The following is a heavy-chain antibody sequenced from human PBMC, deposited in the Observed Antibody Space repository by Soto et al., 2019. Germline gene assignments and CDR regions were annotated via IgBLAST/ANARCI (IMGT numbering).Heavy chain of an antibody. V-gene: IGHV1-18*01. CDR3: ARGVDESDYDSSGYYSDY. Sequence: QVQLVQSGAEVKKPGASVKVSCKASGYTFTSYGISWVRQAPGQGLEWMGWISAYNGNTNYAQKLQGRVTMTTDTSTSTAYMELRSLRSDDTAVNYCARGVDESDYDSSGYYSDYWGQGTLVTVSS. CDR2: ISAYNGNT. J-gene: IGHJ4*02. CDR1: GYTFTSYG. D-gene: IGHD3-22*01.